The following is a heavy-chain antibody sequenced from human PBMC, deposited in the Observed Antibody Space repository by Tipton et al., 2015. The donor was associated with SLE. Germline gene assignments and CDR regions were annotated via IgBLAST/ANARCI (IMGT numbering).Heavy chain of an antibody. CDR3: TTDPRY. Sequence: SLRLSCSASGLRRFRDTWMSWVRQAPGKGLEWVGRIKSKNDGGTLDYIAPVKGRFSLSRDDSRNVVYLQMNSLKTEDTGIYYCTTDPRYWGQGIMVTVSS. J-gene: IGHJ4*02. CDR1: GLRRFRDTW. V-gene: IGHV3-15*01. CDR2: IKSKNDGGTL.